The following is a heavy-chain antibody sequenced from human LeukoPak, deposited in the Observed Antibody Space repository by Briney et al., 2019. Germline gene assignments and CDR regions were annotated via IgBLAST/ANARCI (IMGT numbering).Heavy chain of an antibody. V-gene: IGHV4-59*01. CDR2: IYYSGST. Sequence: SETLSLTCTVSGGSISSYYWSWIRQPPGKGLEWIGYIYYSGSTNYYPSLKSRVTISVDTSKNQFSLKLSSVTAADTAVYYCARDPSVGYFDLWGRGTLVTVSS. D-gene: IGHD6-6*01. CDR3: ARDPSVGYFDL. J-gene: IGHJ2*01. CDR1: GGSISSYY.